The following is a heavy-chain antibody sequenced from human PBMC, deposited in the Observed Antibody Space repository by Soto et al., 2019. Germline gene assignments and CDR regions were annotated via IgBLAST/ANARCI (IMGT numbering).Heavy chain of an antibody. Sequence: EVQLVESGGGLVQPGWSLRLSCAASGFTFSTYWMSWVRQAPGKVLEWVANIKEDGSAKSYVDSVKGRFTISRDNAKNSLYLQMNSLRAEDTAVYHCARDRGRGVECFGTCYSSYFDPWGQGTLVTVSS. CDR3: ARDRGRGVECFGTCYSSYFDP. V-gene: IGHV3-7*01. CDR1: GFTFSTYW. CDR2: IKEDGSAK. J-gene: IGHJ5*02. D-gene: IGHD2-15*01.